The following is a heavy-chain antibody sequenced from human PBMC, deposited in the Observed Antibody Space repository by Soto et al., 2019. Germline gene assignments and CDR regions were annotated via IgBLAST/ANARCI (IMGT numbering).Heavy chain of an antibody. J-gene: IGHJ4*02. V-gene: IGHV5-51*01. CDR2: INPGNSET. Sequence: GESLKISCKVSGYSFINYWIGWVRQMPGKGLEWMAIINPGNSETRYSPAFQGQVTISADKSITTTYLQWDSLKASDSCMDYCARPDQNYVASWRKGTLVIVSS. CDR1: GYSFINYW. CDR3: ARPDQNYVAS.